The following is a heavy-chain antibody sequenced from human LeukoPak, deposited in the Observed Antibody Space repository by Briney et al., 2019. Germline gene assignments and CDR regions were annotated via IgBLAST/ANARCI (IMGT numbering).Heavy chain of an antibody. CDR3: ARVHVNSLGAFDI. J-gene: IGHJ3*02. CDR1: GFTVSRNY. Sequence: GGSLRLSCAVSGFTVSRNYMTWVRQAPGKGLEWVSVIYNGGGTYYADSVKGRFTISRDKSKNTLFLQMNSLRAEDMAVYYCARVHVNSLGAFDIWGQGTVVTVSS. CDR2: IYNGGGT. V-gene: IGHV3-66*01.